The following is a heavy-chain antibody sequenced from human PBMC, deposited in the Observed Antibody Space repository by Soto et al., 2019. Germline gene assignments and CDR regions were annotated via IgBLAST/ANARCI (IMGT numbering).Heavy chain of an antibody. V-gene: IGHV3-48*02. J-gene: IGHJ6*02. CDR1: VFAFRTSP. CDR2: ISGSSSPT. CDR3: ARARDYGMDG. Sequence: PGGSLRLSCASSVFAFRTSPMNWVRQSPGRGLEWISYISGSSSPTYYADSVKGRFTISRDNAKNSLYLQMNSLRDEDTAVYYCARARDYGMDGWRQGTTVPVPS.